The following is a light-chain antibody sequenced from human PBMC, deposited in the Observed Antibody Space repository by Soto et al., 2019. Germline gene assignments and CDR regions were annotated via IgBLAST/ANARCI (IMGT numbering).Light chain of an antibody. Sequence: QSALTQPASVSGSPGQSITISCAGTRRDVGAYNLVSWYQQHPGRAPQLIIYEVRNRPSGISFRFSGSKSGNTASLTISGLQAEDEADYYCSSYTSKSSLIFGGGTKVTVL. CDR2: EVR. CDR3: SSYTSKSSLI. J-gene: IGLJ2*01. V-gene: IGLV2-14*01. CDR1: RRDVGAYNL.